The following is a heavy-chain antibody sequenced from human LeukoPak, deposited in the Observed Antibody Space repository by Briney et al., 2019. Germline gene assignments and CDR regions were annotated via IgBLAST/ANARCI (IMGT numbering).Heavy chain of an antibody. V-gene: IGHV1-46*01. J-gene: IGHJ5*02. Sequence: GASVKVSCKASGYTFTSYYMHWVRQAPGQGLEWMGVINPSGGSTSYAQKFQGRVTMTRDTSTSTVYMELSSLRSEDTDVYYCARDLRGIYNWFDHWGQGTLVNVSS. CDR1: GYTFTSYY. CDR3: ARDLRGIYNWFDH. D-gene: IGHD6-13*01. CDR2: INPSGGST.